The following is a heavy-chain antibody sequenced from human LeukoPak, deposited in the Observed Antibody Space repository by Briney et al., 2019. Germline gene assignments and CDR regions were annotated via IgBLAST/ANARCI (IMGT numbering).Heavy chain of an antibody. D-gene: IGHD6-13*01. CDR3: ARDGAGSRSWQFYDY. CDR1: GFSFSSYG. Sequence: PGGSLRLSCAASGFSFSSYGMNWVRQAPGKGLEWVAVIWYDGSNKDCADSVKGRFTISRDNSKNTLYLQMNSLRAEDTAVYYCARDGAGSRSWQFYDYWGQGTLVTVSS. V-gene: IGHV3-33*01. CDR2: IWYDGSNK. J-gene: IGHJ4*02.